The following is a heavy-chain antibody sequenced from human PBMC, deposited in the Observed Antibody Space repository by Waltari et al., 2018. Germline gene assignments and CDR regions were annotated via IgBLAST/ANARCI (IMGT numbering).Heavy chain of an antibody. CDR2: IYTSGST. D-gene: IGHD3-10*01. CDR3: ARDRVKGNWYFDL. V-gene: IGHV4-61*09. J-gene: IGHJ2*01. Sequence: QVQLQESGPGLVKPSQTLSLTCTVSGGSISSGSYYWSWIRQPAGKGLEWIGYIYTSGSTNYNPSHKSRVTISVDTSKNQFSLKLSSVTAADTAVYYCARDRVKGNWYFDLWGRGTLVTVSS. CDR1: GGSISSGSYY.